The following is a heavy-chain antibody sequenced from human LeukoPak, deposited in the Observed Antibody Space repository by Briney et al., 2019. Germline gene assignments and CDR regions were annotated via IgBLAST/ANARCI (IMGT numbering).Heavy chain of an antibody. V-gene: IGHV3-23*01. D-gene: IGHD6-19*01. Sequence: GGSLRLSCAASGFTFNSYAMSWVRQAPGKGLEWVSSISGNGGTTYYADSVEGRFTISRDNSKNTFYLQMNSLRAEDTAVYYCANPKYPVAGSNYFDYWGQGTLVTVSS. CDR2: ISGNGGTT. CDR3: ANPKYPVAGSNYFDY. J-gene: IGHJ4*02. CDR1: GFTFNSYA.